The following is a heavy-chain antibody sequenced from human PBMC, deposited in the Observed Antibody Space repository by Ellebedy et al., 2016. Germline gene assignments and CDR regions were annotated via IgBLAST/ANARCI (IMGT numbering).Heavy chain of an antibody. J-gene: IGHJ2*01. CDR2: IIPILGIA. D-gene: IGHD3-10*01. CDR3: AREGGGGTMVRGSPSLYFDL. V-gene: IGHV1-69*04. Sequence: ASVKVSCKASGYTFTSYGISWVRQAPGQGLEWMGRIIPILGIANYAQKFQGRVTITADKSTSTAYMELSSLRSEDTAVYYCAREGGGGTMVRGSPSLYFDLWGRGTLVTVSS. CDR1: GYTFTSYG.